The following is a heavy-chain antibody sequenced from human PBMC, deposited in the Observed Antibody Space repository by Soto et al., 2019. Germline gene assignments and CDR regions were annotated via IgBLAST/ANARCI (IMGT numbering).Heavy chain of an antibody. D-gene: IGHD5-12*01. J-gene: IGHJ1*01. Sequence: SVKVSCKASGGSFSSFGISWVRRAPGQGLEWMGGIIPVFGRPNYAQRFRGRLTITADESTNTVYLELIDLRSEDTAVYYCAREGSGYNLWGQGTQVTVSS. CDR2: IIPVFGRP. CDR3: AREGSGYNL. V-gene: IGHV1-69*13. CDR1: GGSFSSFG.